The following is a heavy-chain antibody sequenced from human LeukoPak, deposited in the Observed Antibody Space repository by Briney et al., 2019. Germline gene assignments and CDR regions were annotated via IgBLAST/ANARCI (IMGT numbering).Heavy chain of an antibody. CDR1: GFTFSIYW. D-gene: IGHD2-8*01. Sequence: GSLRLSCAASGFTFSIYWMNWVRQAPGKGLEWVAVISDDGRQTYYADSVKGRFTISRDNSKNTVYLQMNSLRDEDSATYYCARVYLERLTAGYFDHWGQGTLVTVSP. V-gene: IGHV3-30*03. J-gene: IGHJ4*02. CDR2: ISDDGRQT. CDR3: ARVYLERLTAGYFDH.